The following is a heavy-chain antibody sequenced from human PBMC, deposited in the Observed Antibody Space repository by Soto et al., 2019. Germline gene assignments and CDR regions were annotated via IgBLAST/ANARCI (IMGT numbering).Heavy chain of an antibody. CDR3: AKETSGYSSSWSYYYGMDV. Sequence: QVQLVESGGGVVQPGRSLRLSCAASGFTFSHYGMQWVRQAPGKGLEWVAVISYDGSNEYYADSVKGRFTISRDNSKNKLYLQMNSLRAEDTAVYYCAKETSGYSSSWSYYYGMDVWGQGTTVTVSS. CDR1: GFTFSHYG. D-gene: IGHD6-13*01. V-gene: IGHV3-30*18. CDR2: ISYDGSNE. J-gene: IGHJ6*02.